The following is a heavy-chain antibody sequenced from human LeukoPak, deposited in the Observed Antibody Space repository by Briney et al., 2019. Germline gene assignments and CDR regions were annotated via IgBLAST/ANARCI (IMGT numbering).Heavy chain of an antibody. D-gene: IGHD1-26*01. Sequence: SETLSLTCTVSGGSISSSSYYWGWIRQPPGKGLEWIGSIYYSGSTYYNPSLKSRVTISVDTSKNQFSLKLCSVTAADTAVYYCARFKRSGSYYYNWFDPWGQGTLVTVSS. CDR1: GGSISSSSYY. J-gene: IGHJ5*02. CDR3: ARFKRSGSYYYNWFDP. CDR2: IYYSGST. V-gene: IGHV4-39*01.